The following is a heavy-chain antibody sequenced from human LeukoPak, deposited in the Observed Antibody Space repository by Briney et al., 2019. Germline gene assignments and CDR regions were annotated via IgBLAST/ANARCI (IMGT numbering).Heavy chain of an antibody. CDR2: IYYSGST. D-gene: IGHD1-26*01. Sequence: SETLSLTCTVSGGSISSGGYYWSWIRQHPGKGLEWIGYIYYSGSTYYNPSLKSRVTLSVDTSKNQFSLKVSSVTAADTAVYYCARGRSNYYGMDVWGQGTTVTVSS. CDR1: GGSISSGGYY. CDR3: ARGRSNYYGMDV. V-gene: IGHV4-31*03. J-gene: IGHJ6*02.